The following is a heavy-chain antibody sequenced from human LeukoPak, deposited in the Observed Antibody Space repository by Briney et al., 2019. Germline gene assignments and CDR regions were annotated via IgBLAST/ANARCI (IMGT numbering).Heavy chain of an antibody. CDR2: ISAYNGDT. CDR3: ARGGPATPPIVNWFDP. D-gene: IGHD2-2*01. Sequence: EASVKVSCKASGGTFSSYAISWVRQAPGQGLEWMGWISAYNGDTNYAQKLQGRVTMTRDTSTSTVYMELSSLRSEDTAVYYCARGGPATPPIVNWFDPWGQGTLVTVSS. J-gene: IGHJ5*02. V-gene: IGHV1-18*01. CDR1: GGTFSSYA.